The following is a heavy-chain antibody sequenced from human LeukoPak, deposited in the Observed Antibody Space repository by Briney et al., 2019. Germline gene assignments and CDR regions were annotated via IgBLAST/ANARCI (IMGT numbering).Heavy chain of an antibody. J-gene: IGHJ4*02. CDR2: ISSSGSTI. D-gene: IGHD1-26*01. Sequence: GGSLRLSCAASGFTFSSYEMNWVRQAPGKGLEWVSYISSSGSTIYYADSVKGRFTISRDNAKNSLYLQMNSLRAEDTAVYYCAREFSGSNYGFPFDYWGQGTLVTVSS. CDR3: AREFSGSNYGFPFDY. CDR1: GFTFSSYE. V-gene: IGHV3-48*03.